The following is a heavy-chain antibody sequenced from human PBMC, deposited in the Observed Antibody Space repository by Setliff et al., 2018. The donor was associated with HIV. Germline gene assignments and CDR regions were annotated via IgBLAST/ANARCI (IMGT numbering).Heavy chain of an antibody. V-gene: IGHV3-21*01. CDR1: GFTFSSYS. D-gene: IGHD6-13*01. Sequence: GGSLRLSCAASGFTFSSYSMTWVRQAPGEGLEWVSSISSSSSYIYYADSVKGRFTISRDNAKNSLYLQMNSLRAEDTAVYYCARYRAAAVTWYFDLWGRGTLVTVSS. CDR3: ARYRAAAVTWYFDL. J-gene: IGHJ2*01. CDR2: ISSSSSYI.